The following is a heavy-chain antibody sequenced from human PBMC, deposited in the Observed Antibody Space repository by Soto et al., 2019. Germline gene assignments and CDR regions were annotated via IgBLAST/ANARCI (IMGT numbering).Heavy chain of an antibody. D-gene: IGHD2-15*01. Sequence: ASVKVSCKASGYTFTSYDINWVRQATGQGLEWMGWMNPNSGNTGYAQKFQGRVTMTRNTSISTAYMELSSLRSEDTAVYYCARGQGYCSGGSCYGVYYYSDYWGQGTLVTVSS. CDR3: ARGQGYCSGGSCYGVYYYSDY. J-gene: IGHJ4*02. V-gene: IGHV1-8*01. CDR2: MNPNSGNT. CDR1: GYTFTSYD.